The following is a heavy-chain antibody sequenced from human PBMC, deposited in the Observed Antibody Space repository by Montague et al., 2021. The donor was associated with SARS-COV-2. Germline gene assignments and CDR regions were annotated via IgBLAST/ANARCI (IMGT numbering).Heavy chain of an antibody. V-gene: IGHV4-59*01. CDR2: IYYSGST. CDR1: GGSISSYY. CDR3: ARALRVVVVTAPAFDI. Sequence: SETLSLTCTVSGGSISSYYWSWIRQPPGKGLEWIGYIYYSGSTNYNPSLKSRVTISVDTSKNQFSLKLSSVTAADTAVYYCARALRVVVVTAPAFDIWGQGTMVTVSS. J-gene: IGHJ3*02. D-gene: IGHD2-21*02.